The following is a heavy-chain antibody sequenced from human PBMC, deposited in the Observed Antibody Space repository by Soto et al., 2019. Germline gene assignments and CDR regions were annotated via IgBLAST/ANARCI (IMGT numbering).Heavy chain of an antibody. CDR3: AKYSNSYYHYYTMDI. V-gene: IGHV3-23*01. D-gene: IGHD4-4*01. Sequence: PGGSLRLSCAASGFTFSTYAMNWVRQAPGKGLEWVSLISGSGGTTYYADSVKGRFTISRDNSKNTLYLQMNSLRAEDTAVYYCAKYSNSYYHYYTMDIWGQGTAVTVSS. CDR2: ISGSGGTT. CDR1: GFTFSTYA. J-gene: IGHJ6*02.